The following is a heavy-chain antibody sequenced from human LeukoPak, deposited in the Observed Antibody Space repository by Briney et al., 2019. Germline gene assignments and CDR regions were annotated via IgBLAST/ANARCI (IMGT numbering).Heavy chain of an antibody. Sequence: SETLSLTCTVSGGSISSYYWSWIRQPPGKGLEWIGYIYYSGSTNYTPSLKSRVTISVDTSKNHFSLKLSSVTAADTAVYYCARGRRLLRYFDWLLPFFDYWGQGTLVTVSS. CDR1: GGSISSYY. D-gene: IGHD3-9*01. CDR2: IYYSGST. CDR3: ARGRRLLRYFDWLLPFFDY. J-gene: IGHJ4*02. V-gene: IGHV4-59*01.